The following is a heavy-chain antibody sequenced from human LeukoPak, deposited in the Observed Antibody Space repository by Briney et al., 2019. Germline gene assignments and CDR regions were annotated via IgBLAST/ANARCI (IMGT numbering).Heavy chain of an antibody. D-gene: IGHD3-9*01. Sequence: ASVKVSCNASGYTFTSYGISWVRQAPGQGLEWMGWISAYNGNTNYAQKLQGRVTMTTDTSTSTAYMELRSLRSDDTAVYYCASFDTGQYYFDYWGQGTLVTVSS. CDR3: ASFDTGQYYFDY. J-gene: IGHJ4*02. V-gene: IGHV1-18*01. CDR2: ISAYNGNT. CDR1: GYTFTSYG.